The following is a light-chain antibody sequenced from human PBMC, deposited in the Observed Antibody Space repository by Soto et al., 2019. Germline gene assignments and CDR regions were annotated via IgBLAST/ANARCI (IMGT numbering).Light chain of an antibody. J-gene: IGKJ5*01. CDR1: QGVGSW. Sequence: DIQMTQSPSSVSASVGDRVTITCRASQGVGSWLAWYQQKPGKAPNLLIYAASNLQSGVPSRFSGSGSGTDFTLTISSLQPEDFVTYYCQQASSFPLTFGQGTRLEIK. V-gene: IGKV1-12*01. CDR2: AAS. CDR3: QQASSFPLT.